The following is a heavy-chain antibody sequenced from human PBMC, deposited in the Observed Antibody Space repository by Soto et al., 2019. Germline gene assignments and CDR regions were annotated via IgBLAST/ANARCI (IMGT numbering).Heavy chain of an antibody. V-gene: IGHV3-23*01. CDR3: AKDRRPVLVI. CDR2: ISGSGGST. Sequence: PGGPLRLRCASSGFTFISYARRWVRQAPGKGLEWVSAISGSGGSTYYADSVKGRFTISRDNSKNTLYLQMNSLRAEDTAVYYCAKDRRPVLVIWGQGTMGTV. J-gene: IGHJ4*02. D-gene: IGHD3-9*01. CDR1: GFTFISYA.